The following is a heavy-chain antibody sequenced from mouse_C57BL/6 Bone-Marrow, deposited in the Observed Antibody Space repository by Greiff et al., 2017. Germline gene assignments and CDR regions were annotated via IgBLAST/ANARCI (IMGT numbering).Heavy chain of an antibody. V-gene: IGHV1-78*01. CDR3: ARSCDFYAMDY. D-gene: IGHD2-13*01. J-gene: IGHJ4*01. Sequence: VKLMESDAELVKPGASVKISCTVSGYTFTDHTIHWMKQRPEQGLEWIGYIYPRDGSTKYNEKFKGKATLTADKSSSTAYMQLNSLTSEDSAVYFAARSCDFYAMDYWGQGTAVTVSS. CDR2: IYPRDGST. CDR1: GYTFTDHT.